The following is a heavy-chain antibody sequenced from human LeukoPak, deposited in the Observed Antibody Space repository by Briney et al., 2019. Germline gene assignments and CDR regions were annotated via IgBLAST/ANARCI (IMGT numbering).Heavy chain of an antibody. V-gene: IGHV3-15*01. CDR1: GFSFSNAW. CDR2: VKSKIDGGTP. Sequence: PGGSLRLSCATSGFSFSNAWMSWVRQLPGKGLEWVGRVKSKIDGGTPDYAAAAKGRFAISRDESKTTLYLQMNSLKSDDTGVYXXATIGSYSYGNYYYYMDVWGKGTTVIVSS. J-gene: IGHJ6*03. CDR3: ATIGSYSYGNYYYYMDV. D-gene: IGHD5-18*01.